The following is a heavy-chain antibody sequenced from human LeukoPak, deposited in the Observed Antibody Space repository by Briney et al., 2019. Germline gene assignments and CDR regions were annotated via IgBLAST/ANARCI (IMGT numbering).Heavy chain of an antibody. D-gene: IGHD2-21*02. CDR2: IRGSGDNT. Sequence: GGGLKVSCAHSGFSFSSYAMSWVRQAPGRGVDWVSSIRGSGDNTYYAESVNGRFTISRDNSKTTLFLQMNSRRADDTAVFYCAKRCGYTYDCFFDFWGQGTLVTVSS. CDR3: AKRCGYTYDCFFDF. V-gene: IGHV3-23*01. J-gene: IGHJ4*02. CDR1: GFSFSSYA.